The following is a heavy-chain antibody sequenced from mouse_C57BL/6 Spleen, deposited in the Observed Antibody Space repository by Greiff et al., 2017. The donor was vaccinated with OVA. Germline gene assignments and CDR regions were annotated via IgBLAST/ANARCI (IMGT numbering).Heavy chain of an antibody. CDR1: GYTFTDYE. CDR3: TRWDYDEAPFAY. V-gene: IGHV1-15*01. J-gene: IGHJ3*01. D-gene: IGHD2-4*01. Sequence: QVQLQQSGAELVRPGASVTLSCKASGYTFTDYEMHWVKQTPVHGLEWIGAIDPETGGTAYNQKFKGKAILTADKSSSTAYMELRSLTSEDSAVYYCTRWDYDEAPFAYWGQGTLVTVSA. CDR2: IDPETGGT.